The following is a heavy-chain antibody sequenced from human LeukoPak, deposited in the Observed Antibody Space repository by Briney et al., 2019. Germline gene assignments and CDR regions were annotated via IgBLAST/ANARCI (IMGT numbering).Heavy chain of an antibody. Sequence: SETLSLTCTVSGGSISNNIHYWGWIRQPPGKGLEWIGSIYYSGSTYYNPSLMSRVTISVDTSKNQFSLKLSSVTAADTAVYYCARLGRNCSGGSCYSGVVYYYYYMDVWGKGTTVTISS. D-gene: IGHD2-15*01. CDR3: ARLGRNCSGGSCYSGVVYYYYYMDV. V-gene: IGHV4-39*07. J-gene: IGHJ6*03. CDR1: GGSISNNIHY. CDR2: IYYSGST.